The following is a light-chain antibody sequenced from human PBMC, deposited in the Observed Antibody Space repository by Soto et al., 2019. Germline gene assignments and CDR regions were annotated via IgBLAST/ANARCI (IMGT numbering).Light chain of an antibody. CDR3: QQYGSAPPVT. J-gene: IGKJ5*01. CDR2: GAS. Sequence: EIVLTQSPGTLSLSPGERATLSCRASQSVSSSYLAWYQQKPGQAPRLLIYGASSRATGIPDRFSGRGSGTDFTLIISRLEPEDFAVYYCQQYGSAPPVTFGQGTRLEIK. CDR1: QSVSSSY. V-gene: IGKV3-20*01.